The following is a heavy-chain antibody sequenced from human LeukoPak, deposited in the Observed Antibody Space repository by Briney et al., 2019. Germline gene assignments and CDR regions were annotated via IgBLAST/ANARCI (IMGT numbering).Heavy chain of an antibody. CDR1: GGSISSYY. CDR3: AREIEWFGEFLYYYYMDV. Sequence: SETLSLTCTVSGGSISSYYWSWIRQPPGKGLEWIGYIYYSGSTNYNPSLKSRVTISVDTSKNQFSLKLSSVTAADTAVYYCAREIEWFGEFLYYYYMDVWGKGTTVTISS. J-gene: IGHJ6*03. V-gene: IGHV4-59*12. D-gene: IGHD3-10*01. CDR2: IYYSGST.